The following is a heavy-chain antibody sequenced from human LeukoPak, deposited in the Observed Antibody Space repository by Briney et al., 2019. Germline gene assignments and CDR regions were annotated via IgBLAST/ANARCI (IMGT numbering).Heavy chain of an antibody. CDR3: ARGGDYGDYVFHY. CDR2: INHSGST. V-gene: IGHV4-34*01. Sequence: SETLSLTCAVYGGSFSGYYWSWIRQPPGKGLEWIGEINHSGSTNYNPFLKSRVTISVDTSKNQFSLKLYSVTAADTAVYYCARGGDYGDYVFHYWGQGTLVTVSS. J-gene: IGHJ4*02. CDR1: GGSFSGYY. D-gene: IGHD4-17*01.